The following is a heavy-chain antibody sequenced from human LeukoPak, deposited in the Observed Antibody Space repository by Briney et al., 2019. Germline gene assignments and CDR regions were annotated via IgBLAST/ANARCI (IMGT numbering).Heavy chain of an antibody. CDR2: ISGSGGST. CDR3: AKATYYYDSSGYYYYGPSYFDY. Sequence: GGSLRLSCAASGFTFSSYAMSWVRQAPGKGLEWVSAISGSGGSTYYADSVKGRFTISRDNSKNTLYLQMNSLRAEDTAVYYCAKATYYYDSSGYYYYGPSYFDYWGQGTLVTVSS. V-gene: IGHV3-23*01. CDR1: GFTFSSYA. D-gene: IGHD3-22*01. J-gene: IGHJ4*02.